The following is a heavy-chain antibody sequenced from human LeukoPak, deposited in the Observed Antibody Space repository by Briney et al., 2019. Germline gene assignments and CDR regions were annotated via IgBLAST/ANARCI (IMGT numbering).Heavy chain of an antibody. Sequence: SETLSLTCAVYGGSFSGYYRSWIRQPPGKGLEWIGEINHSGSTNYNPSLKSRVTISVDTSENQFSLKLSSVTAADTAVYYCARHGGTYYDSSGYSVAYNWFDPWGQGTLVTVSS. CDR1: GGSFSGYY. J-gene: IGHJ5*02. CDR3: ARHGGTYYDSSGYSVAYNWFDP. D-gene: IGHD3-22*01. V-gene: IGHV4-34*01. CDR2: INHSGST.